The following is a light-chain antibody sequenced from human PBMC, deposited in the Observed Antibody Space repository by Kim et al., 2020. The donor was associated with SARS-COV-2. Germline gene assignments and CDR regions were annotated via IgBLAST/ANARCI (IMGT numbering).Light chain of an antibody. J-gene: IGKJ4*01. CDR1: QDISSW. V-gene: IGKV1D-12*01. CDR2: EAS. CDR3: QQTHSFPLT. Sequence: SESVGDRVNITCRARQDISSWLGWYQQKPGKAPKVLIYEASNLQSGVPSRFSGSGSGTDFTLTINSLQPEDFATYYCQQTHSFPLTFGGGTKVEI.